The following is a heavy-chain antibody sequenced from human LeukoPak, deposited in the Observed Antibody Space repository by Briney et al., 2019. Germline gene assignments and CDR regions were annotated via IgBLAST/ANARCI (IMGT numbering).Heavy chain of an antibody. CDR3: AKTQGYFDF. CDR1: GFTYSNFG. J-gene: IGHJ4*02. CDR2: ISGSGGTT. Sequence: GGSLRLSCAASGFTYSNFGMTWVRQAPGKGLEWVSGISGSGGTTYDADSVKGRFTVSRENSRNILYLQMNSLRAEDTAVYFCAKTQGYFDFWGQGTLVTVSS. V-gene: IGHV3-23*01.